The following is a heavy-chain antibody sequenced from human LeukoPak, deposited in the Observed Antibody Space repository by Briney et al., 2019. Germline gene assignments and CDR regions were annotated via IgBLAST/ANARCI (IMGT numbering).Heavy chain of an antibody. Sequence: SETLSLTCTVSGVSISSSNSYWGWIRQPPGEGLEWIGSIYYSGNTYYNASLKSQVSISIDTSKNQFSLRLTSVTAADTAVYYCARQTGSGLFILPGGQGTLVTVSS. J-gene: IGHJ4*02. V-gene: IGHV4-39*01. CDR2: IYYSGNT. CDR3: ARQTGSGLFILP. CDR1: GVSISSSNSY. D-gene: IGHD3/OR15-3a*01.